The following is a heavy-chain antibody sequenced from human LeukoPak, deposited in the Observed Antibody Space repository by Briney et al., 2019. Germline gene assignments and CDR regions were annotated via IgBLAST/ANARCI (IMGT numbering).Heavy chain of an antibody. Sequence: PSETLSLTCAVYGGSFSGYYWSWIRQPPGKGLGWIGEINHSGSTNYNPSLKSRVTISVDTSKNQFSLKLSSVTAADTAVYYCARGRYRAARFFDYWGQGTLVTVSS. V-gene: IGHV4-34*01. D-gene: IGHD6-6*01. J-gene: IGHJ4*02. CDR3: ARGRYRAARFFDY. CDR2: INHSGST. CDR1: GGSFSGYY.